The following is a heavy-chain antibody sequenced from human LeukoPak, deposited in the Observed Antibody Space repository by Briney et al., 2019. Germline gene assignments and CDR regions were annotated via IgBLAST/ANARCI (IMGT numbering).Heavy chain of an antibody. CDR2: IWYDGSNK. Sequence: GGSLRLSCAASRFTFSNYGMHWVRQAPGKGLEWVAVIWYDGSNKCYADSVKGRFTISRDNSKNTLYLQMNSLRAEDTAVYYCARDPGRGYTYGYGFDYWGQGTLVTVSS. CDR3: ARDPGRGYTYGYGFDY. CDR1: RFTFSNYG. J-gene: IGHJ4*02. D-gene: IGHD5-18*01. V-gene: IGHV3-33*01.